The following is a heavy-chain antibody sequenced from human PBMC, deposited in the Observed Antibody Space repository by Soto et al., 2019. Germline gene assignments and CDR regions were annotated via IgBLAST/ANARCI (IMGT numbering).Heavy chain of an antibody. V-gene: IGHV4-39*01. CDR2: IYYSGNT. J-gene: IGHJ4*02. CDR1: GGSISSSSYY. D-gene: IGHD3-10*01. CDR3: ARQYYFGSGSYYNRPFAF. Sequence: SETLSLTCTVSGGSISSSSYYWGWIRQPPGKGLEWIGSIYYSGNTYYNPSLKSRVTISVDTAKNQFSLKLSSVTAADTAVYYCARQYYFGSGSYYNRPFAFCGQGTLVTVSS.